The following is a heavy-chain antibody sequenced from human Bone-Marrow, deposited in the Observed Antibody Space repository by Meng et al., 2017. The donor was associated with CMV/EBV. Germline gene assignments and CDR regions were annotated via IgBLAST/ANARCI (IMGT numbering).Heavy chain of an antibody. V-gene: IGHV3-48*03. CDR2: ISSSGTYI. J-gene: IGHJ6*02. Sequence: GESLKISCAASGFTFSSYEMNWVRQAPGKGLEWVSSISSSGTYIYYADSVKGRFTISRDNAQNSLYLQMNSLRAEDTAVYYCARDVSPRSSAYFAIYYFYALDVWGQGTRVTVSS. D-gene: IGHD2-21*01. CDR3: ARDVSPRSSAYFAIYYFYALDV. CDR1: GFTFSSYE.